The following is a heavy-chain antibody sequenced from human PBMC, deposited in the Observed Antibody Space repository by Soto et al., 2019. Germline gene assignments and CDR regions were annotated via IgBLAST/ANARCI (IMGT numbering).Heavy chain of an antibody. D-gene: IGHD2-15*01. V-gene: IGHV3-21*01. CDR2: INARSSVI. Sequence: GGSLRLSCVGSGYSFSSYSMNWVRQAPGKGLEWVSYINARSSVIYYAHSVKGRFTIYRDNARNSLHLEMNSLRGEATAVYYGARGLPIGSGGFKTWGQGTLVAVSS. CDR1: GYSFSSYS. J-gene: IGHJ5*02. CDR3: ARGLPIGSGGFKT.